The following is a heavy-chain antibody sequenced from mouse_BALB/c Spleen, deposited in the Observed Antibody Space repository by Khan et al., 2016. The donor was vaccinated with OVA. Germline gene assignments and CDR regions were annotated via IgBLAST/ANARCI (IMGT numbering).Heavy chain of an antibody. CDR2: ISTGGHST. D-gene: IGHD1-1*01. J-gene: IGHJ3*01. CDR1: GFTFSTYG. CDR3: ASIAYYYGSEGFAY. V-gene: IGHV5-6*01. Sequence: EVELVESGGDLVEPGGSLKLSCAVSGFTFSTYGMSWVRQTPDKRLEWVATISTGGHSTYNPASVRGRFIISRDNAKNTLFLQMTSLNSEATAMFYCASIAYYYGSEGFAYWGQGTLVTVSA.